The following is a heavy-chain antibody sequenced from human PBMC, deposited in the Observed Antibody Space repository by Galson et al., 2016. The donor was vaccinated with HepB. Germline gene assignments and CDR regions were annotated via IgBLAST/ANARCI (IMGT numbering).Heavy chain of an antibody. J-gene: IGHJ3*02. V-gene: IGHV1-2*02. CDR3: ARDRYSGGYYVGAFDI. CDR1: GYTFTGYY. CDR2: INPDSGVT. D-gene: IGHD1-26*01. Sequence: SVKVSCKASGYTFTGYYMHWVRQALGQGLEWMGWINPDSGVTSYAQKFQGRVTMTRDTSISTVYMELSRLKSDDTAIYYCARDRYSGGYYVGAFDIWGQGTMVTVS.